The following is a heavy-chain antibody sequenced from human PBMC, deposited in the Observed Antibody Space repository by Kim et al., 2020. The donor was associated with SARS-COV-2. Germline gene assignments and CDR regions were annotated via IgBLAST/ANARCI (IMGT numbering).Heavy chain of an antibody. CDR2: IYPGDSDT. V-gene: IGHV5-51*01. D-gene: IGHD3-10*01. CDR1: GYSFTSYW. J-gene: IGHJ4*02. Sequence: GESLKISCKGSGYSFTSYWIGWVRQMPGKGLEWMGIIYPGDSDTRYSPSFQGQVTISADKSISTAYLQWSSLKASDTAMYYCARHGNVRGVTQLHFDYWGQGTLVTVSS. CDR3: ARHGNVRGVTQLHFDY.